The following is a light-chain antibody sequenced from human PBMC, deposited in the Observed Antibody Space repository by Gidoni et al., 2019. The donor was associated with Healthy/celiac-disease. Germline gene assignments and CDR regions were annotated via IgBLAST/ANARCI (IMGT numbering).Light chain of an antibody. Sequence: QSALPQPRSVSGSPGQSVTISCPGTSSDVGGYNYVSWYQQHPGKAPKLMIYDVSKRPSGVPDRSSGSKSGNTASLTISGLQAEDEADYYCCSYAGIYTWVFGGGTKLTVL. CDR3: CSYAGIYTWV. CDR2: DVS. CDR1: SSDVGGYNY. J-gene: IGLJ3*02. V-gene: IGLV2-11*01.